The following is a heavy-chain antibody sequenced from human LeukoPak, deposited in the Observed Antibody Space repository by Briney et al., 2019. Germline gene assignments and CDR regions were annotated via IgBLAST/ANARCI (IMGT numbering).Heavy chain of an antibody. CDR1: GFTFTSSA. CDR3: AVLSSGWPFDY. J-gene: IGHJ4*02. Sequence: TSVKVSCKASGFTFTSSAVQWVRQARGQRLEWIGWIVVGSGNTNYAQKFQERVTITRDISTSTAYMELSSLRSEDTAVYYCAVLSSGWPFDYWGQGTLVTVSS. D-gene: IGHD6-19*01. V-gene: IGHV1-58*01. CDR2: IVVGSGNT.